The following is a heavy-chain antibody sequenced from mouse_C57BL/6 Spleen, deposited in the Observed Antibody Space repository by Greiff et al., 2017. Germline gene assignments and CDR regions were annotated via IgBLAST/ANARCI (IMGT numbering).Heavy chain of an antibody. J-gene: IGHJ2*01. CDR3: ARSNYAHFDY. CDR2: ISSGSSTI. D-gene: IGHD2-5*01. V-gene: IGHV5-17*01. CDR1: GFTFSDYG. Sequence: DVMLVESGGGLVKPGGSLKLSCAASGFTFSDYGMHWVRQAPEKGLEWVAYISSGSSTIYYADTVKGRFTISRDNAKNTLFLQMTSLRSEDTAMYYCARSNYAHFDYWGQGTTLTVSS.